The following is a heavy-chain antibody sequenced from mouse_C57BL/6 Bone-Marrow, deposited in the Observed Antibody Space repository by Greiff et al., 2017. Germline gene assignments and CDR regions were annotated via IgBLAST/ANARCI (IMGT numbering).Heavy chain of an antibody. J-gene: IGHJ2*01. CDR3: SSFDGNYFDF. CDR1: GFNIKDDY. CDR2: IDPEIGDT. D-gene: IGHD2-3*01. V-gene: IGHV14-4*01. Sequence: EVQLQQSGAELVRPGASVKLSCTASGFNIKDDYIHWVKQRPEQGLEWIGWIDPEIGDTEYASKFQGKATITSDTSSHTAYLQLSSLTSEDTAVYYCSSFDGNYFDFWGQGTPLTVAS.